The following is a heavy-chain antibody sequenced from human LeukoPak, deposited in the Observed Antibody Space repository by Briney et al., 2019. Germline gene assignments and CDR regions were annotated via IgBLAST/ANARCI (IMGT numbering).Heavy chain of an antibody. CDR2: INPNSGGT. CDR1: GYTFTGYY. D-gene: IGHD6-19*01. Sequence: ASVKVSCKASGYTFTGYYMHWVRQAPGQGLEWMGWINPNSGGTNYAQKFQGRVTMTRDTSISTAYMELSRLRSDDTAVYYCARDPGYSRGWSNLPLDYWGQGTLVTVSS. V-gene: IGHV1-2*02. CDR3: ARDPGYSRGWSNLPLDY. J-gene: IGHJ4*02.